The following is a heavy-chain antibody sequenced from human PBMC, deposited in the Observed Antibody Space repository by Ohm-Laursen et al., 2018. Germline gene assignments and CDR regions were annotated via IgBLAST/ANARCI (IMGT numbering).Heavy chain of an antibody. V-gene: IGHV3-49*03. CDR3: TRDPYGDYVVRYFDY. CDR1: GFTFGDYV. CDR2: IRRTAYGGTT. D-gene: IGHD4-17*01. Sequence: SLRLSCTASGFTFGDYVMSWFRQAPGKGLEWVGFIRRTAYGGTTEYAASVKGRFTISRDDSKSIAYLQMNSLKTEDTAVYYCTRDPYGDYVVRYFDYWGQGTLVTVSS. J-gene: IGHJ4*02.